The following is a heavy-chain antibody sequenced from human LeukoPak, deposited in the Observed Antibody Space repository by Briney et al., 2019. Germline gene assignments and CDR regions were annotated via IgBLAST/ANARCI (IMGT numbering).Heavy chain of an antibody. CDR2: VSYSGSS. D-gene: IGHD1-14*01. Sequence: SETLSLTCTVSGGSISSHYWSWIRQPPGKGLEWIGYVSYSGSSNDNPSLQSRVTISVDTSKNQFSLKLSSVTAADTAVYYCAIKGPPGGYFDYWGQGTLVTVSS. V-gene: IGHV4-59*11. CDR3: AIKGPPGGYFDY. CDR1: GGSISSHY. J-gene: IGHJ4*02.